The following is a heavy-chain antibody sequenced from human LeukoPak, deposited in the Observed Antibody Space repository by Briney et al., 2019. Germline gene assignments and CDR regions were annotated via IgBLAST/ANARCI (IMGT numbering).Heavy chain of an antibody. D-gene: IGHD4-17*01. V-gene: IGHV4-4*07. CDR2: INASGRT. Sequence: SETLSLTCTVSGGSINKYYWSWIRQPAGKGLEWIGRINASGRTNYNSALRSRVTMSVDKSKNQFSLKVKSVTAADTAVYYCAREYGDFDYWGQGTLVTVSS. CDR3: AREYGDFDY. CDR1: GGSINKYY. J-gene: IGHJ4*02.